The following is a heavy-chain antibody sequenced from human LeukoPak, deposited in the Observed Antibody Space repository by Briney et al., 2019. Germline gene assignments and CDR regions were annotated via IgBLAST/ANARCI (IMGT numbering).Heavy chain of an antibody. CDR2: TYYSGST. V-gene: IGHV4-59*01. Sequence: SETLSLTCTVSGVSISSYYWSWIRQPPGKGLEWIGYTYYSGSTNYNPSLKSRVTISVDTSKNQFSLKLSSVTAADTAVYYCARVVVTAITHYYYGMDVWGQGTTVTVSS. CDR1: GVSISSYY. J-gene: IGHJ6*02. D-gene: IGHD2-21*02. CDR3: ARVVVTAITHYYYGMDV.